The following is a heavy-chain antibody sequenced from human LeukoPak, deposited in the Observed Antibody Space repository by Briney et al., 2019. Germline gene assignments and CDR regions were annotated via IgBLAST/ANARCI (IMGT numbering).Heavy chain of an antibody. J-gene: IGHJ6*03. D-gene: IGHD1-14*01. CDR3: ARFAGTGPLYYYYYYMDV. V-gene: IGHV4-59*01. CDR1: GGSISSYY. CDR2: IYYSGST. Sequence: SETLSLTCTVSGGSISSYYWSWIRQPPGKGLEWIGYIYYSGSTNYNPSLKSRVTISVDTSKNQFSLKLSSVTAADTAVYYCARFAGTGPLYYYYYYMDVWGKGTTVTASS.